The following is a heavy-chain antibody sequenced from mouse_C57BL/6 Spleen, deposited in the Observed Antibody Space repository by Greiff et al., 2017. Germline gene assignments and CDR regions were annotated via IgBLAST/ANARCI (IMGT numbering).Heavy chain of an antibody. Sequence: VQLQQSGPELVKPGASVKISCKASGYSFTSYYIHWVKQRPGQGLEWIGWIYPGSGNTKYNEKFKGKATLTADTSSSTAYMQLSSLTSEDSAVYYCARGVVAPSFDYWGQGTTLTVSS. CDR3: ARGVVAPSFDY. CDR1: GYSFTSYY. CDR2: IYPGSGNT. J-gene: IGHJ2*01. D-gene: IGHD1-1*01. V-gene: IGHV1-66*01.